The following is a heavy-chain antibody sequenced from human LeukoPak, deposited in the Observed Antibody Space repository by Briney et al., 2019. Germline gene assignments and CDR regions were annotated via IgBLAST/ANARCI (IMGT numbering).Heavy chain of an antibody. V-gene: IGHV3-23*01. Sequence: GGSLRLSCAASGFTFSRYAMLWVRQSPGKGLEWVSAIGGSDGTTYYADSVKGRCIISRDNYKNILYLQMNSLRVEDTAIYYCAKVLDSGSFPDYWRQGTLATVSS. D-gene: IGHD1-26*01. J-gene: IGHJ4*02. CDR3: AKVLDSGSFPDY. CDR2: IGGSDGTT. CDR1: GFTFSRYA.